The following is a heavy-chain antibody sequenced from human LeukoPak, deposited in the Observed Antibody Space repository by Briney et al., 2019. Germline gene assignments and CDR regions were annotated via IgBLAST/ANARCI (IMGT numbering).Heavy chain of an antibody. CDR1: GYTFTSYG. V-gene: IGHV7-4-1*02. CDR3: ATDVLFGVRDRDSYYYGMDV. J-gene: IGHJ6*02. Sequence: GASVKVSCKASGYTFTSYGISWVRQAPGQGLEWMGWINTNTGNPTYAQGFTGRFVFSLDTSVSTAYLQISSLKAEDTAVYYCATDVLFGVRDRDSYYYGMDVWGQGTTVTVSS. D-gene: IGHD3-3*01. CDR2: INTNTGNP.